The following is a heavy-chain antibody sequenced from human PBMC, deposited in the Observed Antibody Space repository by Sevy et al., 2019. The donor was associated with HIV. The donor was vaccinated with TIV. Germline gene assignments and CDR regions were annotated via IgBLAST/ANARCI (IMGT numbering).Heavy chain of an antibody. CDR3: ARDRAAVAGDYYYYYGMDV. CDR2: ISSSSSYT. Sequence: GGSLRLSCAASGFTFSDYYMSWIRQGPGKGLEWVSYISSSSSYTNYADSVKGRFTISRDNAKNSLYLQMNSLRAEDTAVYYCARDRAAVAGDYYYYYGMDVWGQGTTVTVSS. J-gene: IGHJ6*02. V-gene: IGHV3-11*06. CDR1: GFTFSDYY. D-gene: IGHD6-19*01.